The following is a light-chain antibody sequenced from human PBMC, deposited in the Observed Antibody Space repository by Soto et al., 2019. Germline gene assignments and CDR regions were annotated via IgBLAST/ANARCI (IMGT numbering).Light chain of an antibody. CDR1: QSVSYSF. Sequence: EIVLTQSPGTLSLSPGERATLSCRASQSVSYSFLAWYQQKPGQAPRLLIYGASSRATGIPDRFSGSGSGTDFTLTISRLEPEDGAVYYCQQYGSSPITFGQGTRLEIK. J-gene: IGKJ5*01. V-gene: IGKV3-20*01. CDR2: GAS. CDR3: QQYGSSPIT.